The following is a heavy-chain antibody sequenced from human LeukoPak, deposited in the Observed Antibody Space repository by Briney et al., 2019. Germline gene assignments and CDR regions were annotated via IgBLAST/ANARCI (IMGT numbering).Heavy chain of an antibody. CDR1: GYTFTSYG. Sequence: ASVKVSCKASGYTFTSYGISWVRQAPGQGLEWMGWISAYNGNTNYAQKLQGRVTMTTDTSTSTAYMELRSLRSDDTAVYYCARMSPCRYGVCTDAFDIWGQGTMVTVSS. CDR3: ARMSPCRYGVCTDAFDI. D-gene: IGHD2-8*01. CDR2: ISAYNGNT. J-gene: IGHJ3*02. V-gene: IGHV1-18*01.